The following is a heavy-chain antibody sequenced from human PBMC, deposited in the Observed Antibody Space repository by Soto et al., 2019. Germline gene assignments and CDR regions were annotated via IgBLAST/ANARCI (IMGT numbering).Heavy chain of an antibody. CDR2: LYSTGSS. J-gene: IGHJ3*02. Sequence: SETLSLTCTVSGGPVSSHYWSWIRQAAGKGLEWIGRLYSTGSSNYNPSLRSRVTMSVGTSRNQFSLTLTSVTAADTAVYYCARDGSVYHTIGYYLYDAFGIFRERXMVTV. CDR1: GGPVSSHY. D-gene: IGHD3-22*01. V-gene: IGHV4-4*07. CDR3: ARDGSVYHTIGYYLYDAFGI.